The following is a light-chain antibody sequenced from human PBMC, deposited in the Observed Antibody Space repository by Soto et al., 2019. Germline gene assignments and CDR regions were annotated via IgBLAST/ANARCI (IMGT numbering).Light chain of an antibody. CDR3: QTWNTGIHVV. CDR2: LNSDGSH. J-gene: IGLJ2*01. Sequence: QSVLTQSPSASASLGASVKLTCTLSSWHSSYAIAWHQQQPEKGPRYLMKLNSDGSHNKGDGIPDRFSGASSGAERYLTISSLKAEDEADYYCQTWNTGIHVVFGGGTKLTVL. CDR1: SWHSSYA. V-gene: IGLV4-69*01.